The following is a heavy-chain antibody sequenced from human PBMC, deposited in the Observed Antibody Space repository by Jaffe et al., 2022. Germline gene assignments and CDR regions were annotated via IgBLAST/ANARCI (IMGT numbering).Heavy chain of an antibody. CDR2: IRYDGSNK. V-gene: IGHV3-30*02. J-gene: IGHJ5*02. CDR3: ATLRGRDGYNGFGA. D-gene: IGHD3-3*01. Sequence: QVQLVESGGGVVQPGGSLRLSCAASGFTFSSYGMHWVRQAPGKGLEWVTFIRYDGSNKYYADSVKGRFTISRDNSKNTLYLQMNSLRAEDTAVYYCATLRGRDGYNGFGAWGQGTLVTVSS. CDR1: GFTFSSYG.